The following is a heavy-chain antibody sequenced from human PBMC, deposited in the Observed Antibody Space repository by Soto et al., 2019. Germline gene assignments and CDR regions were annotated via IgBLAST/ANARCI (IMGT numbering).Heavy chain of an antibody. D-gene: IGHD1-26*01. J-gene: IGHJ3*02. Sequence: RVYLRLSCSVSGFTFSNYAIHWVRQAPGKGLEWVSGISAGGSSTFYADSVKGRFTISRDNSMNTLYLHMNSLRAEDTAVYYCAKVYYSGTLTGAFASWGQGTLVTVSS. CDR2: ISAGGSST. V-gene: IGHV3-23*01. CDR3: AKVYYSGTLTGAFAS. CDR1: GFTFSNYA.